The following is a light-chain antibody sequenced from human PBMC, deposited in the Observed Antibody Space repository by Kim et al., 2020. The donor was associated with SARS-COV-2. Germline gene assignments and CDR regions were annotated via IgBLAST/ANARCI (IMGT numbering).Light chain of an antibody. Sequence: DIQMTQSPSTLSASVGDSVTITCRASQSVNTWLAWYQQIPGKAPKILIHKASDLENGVPSRFSGSASGTEFTLTISSLQPDDFATYYCQQYNSYPWTSCQGTNVDIK. CDR2: KAS. CDR3: QQYNSYPWT. CDR1: QSVNTW. J-gene: IGKJ1*01. V-gene: IGKV1-5*03.